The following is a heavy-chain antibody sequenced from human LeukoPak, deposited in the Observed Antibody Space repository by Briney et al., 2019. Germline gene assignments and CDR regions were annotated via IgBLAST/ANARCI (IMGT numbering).Heavy chain of an antibody. CDR2: ISSSSSII. CDR1: GFTFSSYT. V-gene: IGHV3-48*02. Sequence: PGGSLRLSCAASGFTFSSYTMNWVRQAPGKGLEWVSHISSSSSIIYYADSVKGRFTISRDNAKNSLYLQMNSLRDEDTAIYYCANLETITGRGSGYWGQGTLITVSS. J-gene: IGHJ4*02. D-gene: IGHD5-24*01. CDR3: ANLETITGRGSGY.